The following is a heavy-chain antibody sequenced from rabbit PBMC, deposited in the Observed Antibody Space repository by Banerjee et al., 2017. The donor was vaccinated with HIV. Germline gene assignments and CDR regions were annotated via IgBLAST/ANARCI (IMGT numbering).Heavy chain of an antibody. CDR3: AGEREYAFNL. V-gene: IGHV1S40*01. CDR1: GFSFSSSYY. Sequence: QSLEESGGDLVKPGASLTLTCTASGFSFSSSYYMCWVRQAPGKGLEWIACIYAGSSGSTYYASWAKGRFTISKTSSTTVTLQMTSLTAADTATYFCAGEREYAFNLWGQGTLVTVS. CDR2: IYAGSSGST. J-gene: IGHJ4*01.